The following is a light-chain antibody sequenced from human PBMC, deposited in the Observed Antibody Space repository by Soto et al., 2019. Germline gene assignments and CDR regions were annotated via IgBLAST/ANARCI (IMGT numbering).Light chain of an antibody. CDR3: QSYDSSPYVV. CDR1: SSNIGAGYD. J-gene: IGLJ2*01. CDR2: GNS. V-gene: IGLV1-40*01. Sequence: QSVLTQPPSVSGAPGQRVTISCTGSSSNIGAGYDVHWYQQLPGTAPKLLIYGNSNRPSGVPDRFSGSKSGTSASLAITGLQAEDEADYCCQSYDSSPYVVFGGGTKLTVL.